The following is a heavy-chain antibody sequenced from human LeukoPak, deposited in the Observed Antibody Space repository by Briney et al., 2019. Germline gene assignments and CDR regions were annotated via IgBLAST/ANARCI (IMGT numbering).Heavy chain of an antibody. CDR3: ARRPVLRFLGSDAFDI. D-gene: IGHD3-3*01. CDR1: GGSISSSSHY. Sequence: SETLSLTCTVSGGSISSSSHYWGWIRQPPGKGLEWIGSIHYSENTYYNPSLKSRVTISVDTSKNQFSLKLSSLTAADTAVYYCARRPVLRFLGSDAFDIWGQGTMVTVSS. J-gene: IGHJ3*02. CDR2: IHYSENT. V-gene: IGHV4-39*01.